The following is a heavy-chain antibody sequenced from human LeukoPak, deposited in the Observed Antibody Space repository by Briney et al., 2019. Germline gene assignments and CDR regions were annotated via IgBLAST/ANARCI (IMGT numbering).Heavy chain of an antibody. V-gene: IGHV3-21*01. J-gene: IGHJ3*02. CDR2: ISSSSSYI. CDR3: ATTNDFWSLDAFDI. CDR1: GFTFSSYA. Sequence: PGGSLRLSCAASGFTFSSYAMNWVRQAPGKGLEWVSSISSSSSYIYYADSVKGRFTISRDNAKNSLYLQMNSLRAEDTAVYYCATTNDFWSLDAFDIWGQGTMVTVSS. D-gene: IGHD3-3*01.